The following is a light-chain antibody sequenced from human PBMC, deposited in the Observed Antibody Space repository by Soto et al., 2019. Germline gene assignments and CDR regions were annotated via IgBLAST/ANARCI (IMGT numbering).Light chain of an antibody. J-gene: IGKJ1*01. CDR1: QTISSNY. CDR3: QQYGSWT. CDR2: GTS. V-gene: IGKV3-20*01. Sequence: EIVLTQSPGTLSVSPGERATLSCRASQTISSNYLAWYQPKPGQAPSLLIGGTSSRATGIPDRFSGCGSGTDFTLTTSSLDPEDSAIYYCQQYGSWTFGQGTKVEIK.